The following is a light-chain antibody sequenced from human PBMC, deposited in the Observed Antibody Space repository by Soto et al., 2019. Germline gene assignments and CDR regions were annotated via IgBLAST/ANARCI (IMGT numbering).Light chain of an antibody. CDR3: QQFDNLPLT. CDR1: QGISSH. Sequence: DIQMTQSPSSLSASVGDRVTITCQASQGISSHLNWYQQTPGKAPKLLIYDASNLEIGVPSRLSGSGSGTDFTFTITSLQPEDIATYYCQQFDNLPLTFGGGTKVDIK. J-gene: IGKJ4*01. CDR2: DAS. V-gene: IGKV1-33*01.